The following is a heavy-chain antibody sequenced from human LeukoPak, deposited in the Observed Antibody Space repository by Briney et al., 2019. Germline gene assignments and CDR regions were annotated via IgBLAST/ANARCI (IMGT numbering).Heavy chain of an antibody. J-gene: IGHJ6*03. CDR2: TSSSSSYI. V-gene: IGHV3-21*01. D-gene: IGHD6-13*01. Sequence: KPGGSLRLSCAASGFTFSSYSMNWVRQAPGKGLEWVSSTSSSSSYIYYADSVKGRFTISRDNAKNSLYLQMNSLRAEDTAVYYCARVIAAAEGLVTPIPYYYYYMDVWGKGTTVTVSS. CDR1: GFTFSSYS. CDR3: ARVIAAAEGLVTPIPYYYYYMDV.